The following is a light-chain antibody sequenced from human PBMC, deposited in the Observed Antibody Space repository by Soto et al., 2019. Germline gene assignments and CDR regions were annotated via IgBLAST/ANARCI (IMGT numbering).Light chain of an antibody. CDR3: AAWDDSLNGPL. V-gene: IGLV1-44*01. J-gene: IGLJ3*02. Sequence: QSVLTQPPSASGTPGQSVTISCSGSSSNIGSNFVNWYQQLPGTAPKLLIYTNHQRPSGVPDRFSGSKSGTAASLAISGLQSEDEADYHCAAWDDSLNGPLFGGGTKLTVL. CDR2: TNH. CDR1: SSNIGSNF.